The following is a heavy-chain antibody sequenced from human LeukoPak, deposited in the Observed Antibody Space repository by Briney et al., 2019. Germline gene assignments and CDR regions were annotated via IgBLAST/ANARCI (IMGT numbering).Heavy chain of an antibody. J-gene: IGHJ4*02. CDR2: IKQDGSEI. D-gene: IGHD6-19*01. Sequence: GGSLRLSCVASGFTFSSHWMSWVRQAPGKGLEWVATIKQDGSEIYYVDSVKGRFTISRDNAKNSLYLQMSGLRAEDTAVFYCARDSYTSAIDYWGQGTLVTVSS. CDR1: GFTFSSHW. V-gene: IGHV3-7*01. CDR3: ARDSYTSAIDY.